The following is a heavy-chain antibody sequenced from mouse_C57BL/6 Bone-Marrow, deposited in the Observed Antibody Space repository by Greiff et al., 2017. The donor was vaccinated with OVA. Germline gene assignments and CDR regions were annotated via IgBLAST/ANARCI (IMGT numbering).Heavy chain of an antibody. J-gene: IGHJ3*01. Sequence: VQLKQSGPELVKPGASVKISCKASGYSFTDYNMNWVKQSNGKSLEWIGVINPNYGTTRYNQKFKGKATLTVDPSSSTAYMQLNSLTTVVSSVYYCARAWTCFAYWGQGTLVTVSA. V-gene: IGHV1-39*01. CDR1: GYSFTDYN. CDR2: INPNYGTT. CDR3: ARAWTCFAY.